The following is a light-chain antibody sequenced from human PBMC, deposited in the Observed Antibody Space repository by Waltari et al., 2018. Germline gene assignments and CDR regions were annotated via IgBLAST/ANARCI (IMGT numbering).Light chain of an antibody. CDR3: QHYKTSSRT. CDR2: KAS. CDR1: PSIDSW. V-gene: IGKV1-5*03. Sequence: DIQMTQSPSTLSASVGDRVTITCRASPSIDSWLAWYQQRPGKVPKPLIYKASSLESGVPSRFSGSGSGTEFTLTISSLQPDDFATYYCQHYKTSSRTFGQGTKVEIK. J-gene: IGKJ1*01.